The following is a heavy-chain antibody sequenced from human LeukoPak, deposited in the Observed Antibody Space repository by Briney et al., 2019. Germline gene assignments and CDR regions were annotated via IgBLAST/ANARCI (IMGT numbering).Heavy chain of an antibody. Sequence: GGSLRLSCAASGFTFSSYAMGWVRQAPGKGLEWVSAISGSGGSTYYADSVKGRFTISRDNSKNTLYLQMNSLRAEDTAVYYCARGLAVAGMGMWSYYFDYWGQGTLVTVSS. CDR2: ISGSGGST. CDR3: ARGLAVAGMGMWSYYFDY. D-gene: IGHD6-19*01. J-gene: IGHJ4*02. V-gene: IGHV3-23*01. CDR1: GFTFSSYA.